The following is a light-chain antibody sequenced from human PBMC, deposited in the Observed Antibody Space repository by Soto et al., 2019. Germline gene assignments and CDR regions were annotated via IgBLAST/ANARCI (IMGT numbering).Light chain of an antibody. Sequence: DIQMTQSPSTLSASVGDRVTTTCRASQSISSWLAWYQQKPGKAPKLLIYDASSLESGVPSRFSGSGSGTEFTLTISSLQPDDFATYYCQQYNSYSPTTFGQGTKVEIK. CDR2: DAS. V-gene: IGKV1-5*01. CDR1: QSISSW. J-gene: IGKJ1*01. CDR3: QQYNSYSPTT.